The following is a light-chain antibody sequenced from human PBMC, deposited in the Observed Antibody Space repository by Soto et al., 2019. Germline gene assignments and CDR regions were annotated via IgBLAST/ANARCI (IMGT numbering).Light chain of an antibody. CDR2: KAS. CDR3: QQYNSDST. J-gene: IGKJ1*01. V-gene: IGKV1-5*03. CDR1: QSISIW. Sequence: IQMTQSPSTLSASVGDRVTITCRASQSISIWLAWYQQKPGKAPKLLIYKASNLESGVPSRFSGSGSGTEFPLPIHRLQPDDSATYYCQQYNSDSTFGQGTKVEIK.